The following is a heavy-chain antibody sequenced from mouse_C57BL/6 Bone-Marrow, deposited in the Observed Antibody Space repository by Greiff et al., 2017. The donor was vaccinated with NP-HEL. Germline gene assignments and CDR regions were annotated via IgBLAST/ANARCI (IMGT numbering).Heavy chain of an antibody. Sequence: VQLQQSGAELVRPGASVTLSCKASGYTFTDYEMHWVKQTPVHGLEWIGAIDPETGGTAYNQKFKGKAILTADKSSSTAYMELRSLTSEDSAVYYCTRSNSDYFDYWGQGTTLTVSS. CDR1: GYTFTDYE. CDR2: IDPETGGT. J-gene: IGHJ2*01. CDR3: TRSNSDYFDY. V-gene: IGHV1-15*01. D-gene: IGHD4-1*01.